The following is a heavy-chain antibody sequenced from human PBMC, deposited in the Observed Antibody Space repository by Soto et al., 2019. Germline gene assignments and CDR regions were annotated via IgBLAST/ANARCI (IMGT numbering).Heavy chain of an antibody. CDR1: GFTFSSYA. J-gene: IGHJ4*02. CDR2: ISYDGSNK. D-gene: IGHD2-2*01. CDR3: ARSWCSSTSCYGSDY. V-gene: IGHV3-30-3*01. Sequence: QVQLVESGGGVVQPGRSLRLSCAASGFTFSSYAMHWVRQAPGKGLEWVAVISYDGSNKYYADSVKGRFTISRDNSKNTLYLQMNSLRAEDTAVYYCARSWCSSTSCYGSDYWGQGTLVTVSS.